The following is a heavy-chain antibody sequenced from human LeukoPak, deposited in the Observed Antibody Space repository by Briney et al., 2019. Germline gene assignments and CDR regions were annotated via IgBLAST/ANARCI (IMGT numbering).Heavy chain of an antibody. CDR2: IYSGGST. D-gene: IGHD3-3*01. V-gene: IGHV3-66*02. Sequence: PGGSLRLSCAASGFTVSSNYMSWVRQAPGKGLEWVSVIYSGGSTYYADSVKGRFTISRDNSKNTLYLQMNSLGAEDTAVYYCARAGTYDFWSGYYTYYYYYYYMDVWGKGTTVTVSS. J-gene: IGHJ6*03. CDR3: ARAGTYDFWSGYYTYYYYYYYMDV. CDR1: GFTVSSNY.